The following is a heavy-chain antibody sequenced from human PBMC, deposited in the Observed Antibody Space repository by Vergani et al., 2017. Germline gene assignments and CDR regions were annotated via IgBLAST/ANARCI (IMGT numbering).Heavy chain of an antibody. CDR1: NDSVSNTFYY. V-gene: IGHV4-39*01. D-gene: IGHD5-24*01. J-gene: IGHJ3*01. CDR2: IYYSGST. Sequence: QVQLQESGPGLVKPSETLSLTCTVSNDSVSNTFYYWGWIRQTPGKGLEWIGSIYYSGSTYYNPSLESRVTISADTSKNQFSLRLNSVTAADTAVYSCARPLREGRDGYVTGAFDLWGQGTVVIVSS. CDR3: ARPLREGRDGYVTGAFDL.